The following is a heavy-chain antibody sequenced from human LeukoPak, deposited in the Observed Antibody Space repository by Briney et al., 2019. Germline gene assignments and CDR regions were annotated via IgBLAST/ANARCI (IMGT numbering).Heavy chain of an antibody. J-gene: IGHJ6*02. CDR3: ARDSAVIRGDV. CDR1: GFTFSSYS. Sequence: GGSLRLSCAASGFTFSSYSMNWVRQAPGKGLEWVSSISSSSSYIYYADSVKGRFTISRDNAKSSLYLQMNSLRAEDTAVYYCARDSAVIRGDVWGQGTTVTVSS. CDR2: ISSSSSYI. D-gene: IGHD3-16*02. V-gene: IGHV3-21*01.